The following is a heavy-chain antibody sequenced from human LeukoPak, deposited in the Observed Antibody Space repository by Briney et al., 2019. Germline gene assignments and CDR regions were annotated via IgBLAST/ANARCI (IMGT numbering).Heavy chain of an antibody. V-gene: IGHV4-59*01. Sequence: PSETLSLTCTVSGGSISSYYWSWIRQPLGKGLEWIGYIYYSGSTNYNPSLKSRVTISVDTSKNQFSLKLSSVTAADTAVYYCARGVRDYGDYYYYYYGMDVWGQGTTVTVSS. CDR2: IYYSGST. CDR1: GGSISSYY. J-gene: IGHJ6*02. CDR3: ARGVRDYGDYYYYYYGMDV. D-gene: IGHD4-17*01.